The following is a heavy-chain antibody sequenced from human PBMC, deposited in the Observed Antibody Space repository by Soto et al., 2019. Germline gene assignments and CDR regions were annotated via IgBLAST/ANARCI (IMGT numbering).Heavy chain of an antibody. J-gene: IGHJ4*02. CDR3: TRTGRWIQAIDY. D-gene: IGHD5-18*01. CDR2: ITSDGRSA. CDR1: GFTFSSYW. Sequence: EVQLVESGGGLVQPGGSLRLSCAASGFTFSSYWMHWVRQVPGKGLVWVSRITSDGRSANFADSVEGRFTISRDNPKNTLYMQMNSLRVEGTAVSYCTRTGRWIQAIDYWGQGTLVTVSS. V-gene: IGHV3-74*01.